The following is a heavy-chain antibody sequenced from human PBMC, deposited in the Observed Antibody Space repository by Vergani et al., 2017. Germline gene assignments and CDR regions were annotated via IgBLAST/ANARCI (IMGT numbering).Heavy chain of an antibody. CDR2: ISGSGGNT. J-gene: IGHJ6*02. CDR3: AKGVYCSSTSCYEGRGYYYGMGV. CDR1: GFTFNEYW. V-gene: IGHV3-23*04. D-gene: IGHD2-2*01. Sequence: EVELVESGGGLVQPGGSLRLSCAASGFTFNEYWMHWARQVPGKGLVWVSGISGSGGNTYYANSVKGRFTISRDNSKNTLYLQMNSLRADDTAVYYCAKGVYCSSTSCYEGRGYYYGMGVWGQGTTVTFSS.